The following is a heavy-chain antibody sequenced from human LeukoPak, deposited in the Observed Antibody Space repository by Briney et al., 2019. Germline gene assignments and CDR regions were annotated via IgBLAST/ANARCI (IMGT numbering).Heavy chain of an antibody. V-gene: IGHV1-69*06. Sequence: GASVKVSCKASGGTFSSYAISWVRQAPGQGLEWMGGIIPIFGTANYAQKFQGRVTITADKSTSAAYMELRSLRTDDTAVYYCARARFRVAARPGNWFDPWGQGTLVTVSS. J-gene: IGHJ5*02. CDR2: IIPIFGTA. D-gene: IGHD6-6*01. CDR1: GGTFSSYA. CDR3: ARARFRVAARPGNWFDP.